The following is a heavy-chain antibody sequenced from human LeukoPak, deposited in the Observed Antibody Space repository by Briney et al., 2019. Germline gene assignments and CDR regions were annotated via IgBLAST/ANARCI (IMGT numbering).Heavy chain of an antibody. V-gene: IGHV4-59*01. Sequence: SETLSLTWTVSGGSISSYYWSWIRQPPGKGLEWIGYIYYTGSTNYNPSLKSRLTISVDTSKNQFSLKLSSVTAADTAVYFCARVVNSGYDSRGWFDPWGQGTRVTVSS. D-gene: IGHD5-12*01. J-gene: IGHJ5*02. CDR1: GGSISSYY. CDR2: IYYTGST. CDR3: ARVVNSGYDSRGWFDP.